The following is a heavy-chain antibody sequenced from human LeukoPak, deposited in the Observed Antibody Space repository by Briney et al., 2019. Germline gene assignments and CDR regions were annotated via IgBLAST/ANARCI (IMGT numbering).Heavy chain of an antibody. CDR2: IGPSGRST. Sequence: PGGSLRLSCAASGFTFRTYAMTWVRQAPGKGLEWVSAIGPSGRSTYYADSVRGRFTISRDNSENTLYLQMNSLRAEDMAVYYCARVSYYSDSSAYDYWGQGTLATVSS. V-gene: IGHV3-23*01. CDR3: ARVSYYSDSSAYDY. J-gene: IGHJ4*02. CDR1: GFTFRTYA. D-gene: IGHD3-22*01.